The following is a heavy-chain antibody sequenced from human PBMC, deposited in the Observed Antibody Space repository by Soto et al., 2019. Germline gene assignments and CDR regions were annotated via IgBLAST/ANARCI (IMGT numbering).Heavy chain of an antibody. Sequence: SETLSLTCTVSGGSISSSSYYWGWIRQPPGKGLEWIGSIYYSGSTYYNPSLKSRVTISVDTSKNQFSLKLSSVTAADTAVYYCARQGHFSGDFWSGYKNLFDYWGQGTLDIVSS. CDR1: GGSISSSSYY. J-gene: IGHJ4*02. CDR2: IYYSGST. D-gene: IGHD3-3*01. CDR3: ARQGHFSGDFWSGYKNLFDY. V-gene: IGHV4-39*01.